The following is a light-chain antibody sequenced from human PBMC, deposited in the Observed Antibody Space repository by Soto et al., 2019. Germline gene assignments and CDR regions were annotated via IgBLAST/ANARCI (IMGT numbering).Light chain of an antibody. V-gene: IGLV2-14*01. CDR2: EVS. CDR1: SSDVGGHNY. CDR3: SSYTISSTLV. J-gene: IGLJ2*01. Sequence: QSALTQPASVSGSPGQSITISCTGTSSDVGGHNYVSWYQQHPGKAPKLMIYEVSNRPSGVSNRFSGSKSGNMASLTISGLQAEDEADYYCSSYTISSTLVFGGGTKLTVL.